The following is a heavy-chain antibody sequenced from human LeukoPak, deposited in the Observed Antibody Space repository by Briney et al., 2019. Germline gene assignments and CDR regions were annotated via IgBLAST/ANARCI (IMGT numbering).Heavy chain of an antibody. J-gene: IGHJ4*02. D-gene: IGHD3-16*01. Sequence: GSLRLSCAASGFTFSAYYMTWIRQAPGKGLEWVSYISSSIITKYYADSVKGRFTISRDNAKNSLYLQMNSLRAEDTAVYYCAKVFGSGLWGNLNYWGQGTLVTVSS. CDR3: AKVFGSGLWGNLNY. CDR2: ISSSIITK. CDR1: GFTFSAYY. V-gene: IGHV3-11*01.